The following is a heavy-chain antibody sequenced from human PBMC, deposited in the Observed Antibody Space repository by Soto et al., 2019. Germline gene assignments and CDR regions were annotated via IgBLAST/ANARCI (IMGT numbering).Heavy chain of an antibody. V-gene: IGHV4-39*01. D-gene: IGHD3-10*01. CDR3: ASNSMVRGGSWIDP. CDR1: GGSISSSNYY. CDR2: IYYSGST. J-gene: IGHJ5*02. Sequence: SETLSLTCTVSGGSISSSNYYWGWIRQPPGKGLEWIGSIYYSGSTYYNPSLKSRVTISVDTSRNQFSLRLSSVTAADTAVYYCASNSMVRGGSWIDPWGQGTLVTVS.